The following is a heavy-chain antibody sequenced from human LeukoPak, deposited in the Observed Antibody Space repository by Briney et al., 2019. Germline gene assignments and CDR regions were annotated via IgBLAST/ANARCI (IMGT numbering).Heavy chain of an antibody. CDR2: ISGSGGST. Sequence: GGSLRLSCAASGFTFSSYAMSWVRQAPGKGLEWVSAISGSGGSTYYADSVKGRFTISRDNSKNTLYLQMNSLRAEATAVYYCAKDARRDYGGPTWGTDAFDIWGQGTMVTVSS. CDR1: GFTFSSYA. J-gene: IGHJ3*02. D-gene: IGHD4-23*01. CDR3: AKDARRDYGGPTWGTDAFDI. V-gene: IGHV3-23*01.